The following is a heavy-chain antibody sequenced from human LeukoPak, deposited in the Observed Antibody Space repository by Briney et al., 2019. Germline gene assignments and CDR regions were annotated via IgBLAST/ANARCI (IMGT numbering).Heavy chain of an antibody. Sequence: PGGSLRLSCAASGFTLSVYAMSWVRQAPGKGLEWVSAFSGRGATAYYADSVRGRFTISRDNSKNTLFLQMDSLGADDTAVYYCAKSSPFGTTWYGAIDVWGHGTTVTVSS. D-gene: IGHD6-13*01. CDR3: AKSSPFGTTWYGAIDV. V-gene: IGHV3-23*01. CDR2: FSGRGATA. CDR1: GFTLSVYA. J-gene: IGHJ6*02.